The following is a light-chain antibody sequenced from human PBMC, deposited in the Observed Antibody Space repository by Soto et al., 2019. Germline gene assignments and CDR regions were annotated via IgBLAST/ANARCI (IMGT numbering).Light chain of an antibody. J-gene: IGKJ1*01. CDR1: QSVSSD. CDR3: QQYNNWPRT. Sequence: EVVMTQSPATLSVSPGERATLSCRASQSVSSDLAWYHQKPGQAPRLLIYGASTRATGIPARFSGSGSGTEFTLTINSLQSEPFAAYYCQQYNNWPRTFGQGTKLDIK. V-gene: IGKV3-15*01. CDR2: GAS.